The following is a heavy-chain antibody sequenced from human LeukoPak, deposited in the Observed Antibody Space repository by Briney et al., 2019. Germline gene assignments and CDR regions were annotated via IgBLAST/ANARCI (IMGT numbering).Heavy chain of an antibody. D-gene: IGHD3-22*01. CDR1: GYTFTSHD. CDR2: MNPNSGNT. CDR3: ARGGWYYYDSSGYYYVGAFDI. V-gene: IGHV1-8*03. J-gene: IGHJ3*02. Sequence: ASVKVSCKASGYTFTSHDINWVRQATGQGLEWMGWMNPNSGNTGYAQKFQGRVTITRNTSISPAYMELSSLRSEDTAVYDCARGGWYYYDSSGYYYVGAFDIWGQGTMVTVSS.